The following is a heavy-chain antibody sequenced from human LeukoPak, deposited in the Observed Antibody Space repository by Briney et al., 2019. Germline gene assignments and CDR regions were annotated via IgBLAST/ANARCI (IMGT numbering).Heavy chain of an antibody. CDR3: ARHGSCSSTSCYARFDP. V-gene: IGHV4-39*01. CDR1: GGSISSSSYY. D-gene: IGHD2-2*03. J-gene: IGHJ5*02. Sequence: PSETLSLTCTVSGGSISSSSYYWGWIRQPPGKGLEWIGSIYYSGSTYYNPSLKSRITISVDTSKNQFSLKLSSVTAADTAVYYCARHGSCSSTSCYARFDPWGQGTLVTVSS. CDR2: IYYSGST.